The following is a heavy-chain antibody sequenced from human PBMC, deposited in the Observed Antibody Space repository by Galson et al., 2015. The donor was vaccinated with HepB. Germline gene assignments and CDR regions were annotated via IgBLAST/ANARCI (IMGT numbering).Heavy chain of an antibody. CDR2: ISGSGGST. V-gene: IGHV3-23*01. J-gene: IGHJ4*02. D-gene: IGHD6-13*01. CDR1: GFTFSSYA. CDR3: AKTAGSWTRLFDY. Sequence: SLRLSCAASGFTFSSYAMSWVRQAPGKGLEWVSAISGSGGSTYYAHSVKGRFTISRDNSKNTLYLQMNSLRAEDTAVYYCAKTAGSWTRLFDYWGQGTLVTVSS.